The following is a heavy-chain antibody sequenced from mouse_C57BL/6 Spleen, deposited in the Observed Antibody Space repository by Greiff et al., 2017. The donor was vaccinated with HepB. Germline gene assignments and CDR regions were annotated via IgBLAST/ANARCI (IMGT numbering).Heavy chain of an antibody. Sequence: QQSGAELARPGASVKLSCKASGYTFTSYGISWVKQRTGQGLEWIGEIYPRSGNTYYNEKFKGKATLTADKSSSTAYMELRSLTSEDSAVYFCATPDSSGPPFDYWGQGTTLTVSS. CDR1: GYTFTSYG. CDR3: ATPDSSGPPFDY. CDR2: IYPRSGNT. J-gene: IGHJ2*01. V-gene: IGHV1-81*01. D-gene: IGHD3-2*02.